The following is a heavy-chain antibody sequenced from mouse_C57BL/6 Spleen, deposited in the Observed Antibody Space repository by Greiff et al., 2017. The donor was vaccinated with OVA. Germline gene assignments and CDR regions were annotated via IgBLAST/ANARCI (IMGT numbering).Heavy chain of an antibody. CDR3: ARRRDYYGWYFDV. V-gene: IGHV1-69*01. Sequence: QVQLQQPGAELVMPGASVKLSCKASGYTFTSYWMHWVKQRPGQGLEWIGEIDPSDSYTNYNQKFKGKSTLTVDKSSSTAYMQLSSLTSDDSAVYYCARRRDYYGWYFDVWGTGTTVTVSS. CDR1: GYTFTSYW. J-gene: IGHJ1*03. D-gene: IGHD1-1*01. CDR2: IDPSDSYT.